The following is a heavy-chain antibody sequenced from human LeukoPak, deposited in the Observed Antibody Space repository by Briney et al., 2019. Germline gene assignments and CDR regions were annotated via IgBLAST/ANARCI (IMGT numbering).Heavy chain of an antibody. V-gene: IGHV1-69*04. CDR3: ARDSGDSSGYYPDY. CDR1: GGTFSSYA. D-gene: IGHD3-22*01. J-gene: IGHJ4*02. CDR2: IIPILGIA. Sequence: ASVKVSCKASGGTFSSYAISWVRQAPGQGLEWMGRIIPILGIANYAQKFQGRVTMTTDTSTSTAYMELRSLRSDDTAVYYCARDSGDSSGYYPDYWGQGTLVTVSS.